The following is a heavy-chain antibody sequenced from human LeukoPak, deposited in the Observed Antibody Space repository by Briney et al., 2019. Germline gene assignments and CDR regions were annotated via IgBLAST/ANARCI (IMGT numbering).Heavy chain of an antibody. D-gene: IGHD6-19*01. CDR1: GYTFTDYY. J-gene: IGHJ4*02. V-gene: IGHV1-2*02. Sequence: ASVKVSCKGSGYTFTDYYMHWVRQAPGQGLEWMGWINPNSGGTKYAQNFQGRVTMTRDTSISTAYMEVSRLTSDDTAMYYCATTYSTGWFFEYWGQGTLVTVSS. CDR2: INPNSGGT. CDR3: ATTYSTGWFFEY.